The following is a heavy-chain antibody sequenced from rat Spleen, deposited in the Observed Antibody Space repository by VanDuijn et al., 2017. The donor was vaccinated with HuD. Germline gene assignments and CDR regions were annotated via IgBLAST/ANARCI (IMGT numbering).Heavy chain of an antibody. CDR1: GFSLTNYH. CDR2: ISSGGST. Sequence: QVQLKESGPGLVKPSETLSLTCTVSGFSLTNYHVSWVRQPPGKGLEWIAAISSGGSTYYNSALKSRLSISRDTSKSQVFLKMNSLQTEDTAIYFCTGDRHSPGVMDAWGQGASVTVSS. CDR3: TGDRHSPGVMDA. J-gene: IGHJ4*01. D-gene: IGHD1-4*01. V-gene: IGHV2S12*01.